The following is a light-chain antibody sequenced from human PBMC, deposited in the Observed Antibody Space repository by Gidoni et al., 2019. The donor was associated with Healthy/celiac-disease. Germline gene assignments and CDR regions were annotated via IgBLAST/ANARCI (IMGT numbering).Light chain of an antibody. CDR3: AAWDDSLSGWV. J-gene: IGLJ3*02. CDR2: RNN. Sequence: QSVLTQPPSASGTLGQRVTIPCSGSSSNIRSNYVYWYQQLPGTAPKLLIYRNNQRPSGVPDRFSGSKSGTSASLAISGLRAEDEADYYCAAWDDSLSGWVFGGGTKLTVL. CDR1: SSNIRSNY. V-gene: IGLV1-47*01.